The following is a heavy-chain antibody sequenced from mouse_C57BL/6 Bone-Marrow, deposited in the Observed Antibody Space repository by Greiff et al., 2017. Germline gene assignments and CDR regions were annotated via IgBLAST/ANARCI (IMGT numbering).Heavy chain of an antibody. D-gene: IGHD2-14*01. J-gene: IGHJ1*03. V-gene: IGHV1-61*01. CDR3: ARGGVPWYFDV. CDR2: IYPSDSET. Sequence: QVQLKQSGAELVRPGSSVKLSCKASGYTFTSYWMDWVKQRPGQGLEWIGNIYPSDSETHYNQKFKDKATLTVDKSSSTAYMQLSSLTSEDSAVYCCARGGVPWYFDVWGTGTTVTVSS. CDR1: GYTFTSYW.